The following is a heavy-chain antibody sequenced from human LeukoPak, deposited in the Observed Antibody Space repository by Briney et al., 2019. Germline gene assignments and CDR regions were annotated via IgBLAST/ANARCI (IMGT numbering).Heavy chain of an antibody. CDR3: AKDRDGYNFDAFDI. J-gene: IGHJ3*02. CDR2: IYYSGST. CDR1: RGSICSDY. D-gene: IGHD5-24*01. Sequence: SETLSLTCTVPRGSICSDYWSWGPQPPGKGLEWSGYIYYSGSTNYNPSLKSRVTISVDTAKNQFSLKLSSMTAAHTLVNYCAKDRDGYNFDAFDIWGQGTMVTVSS. V-gene: IGHV4-59*01.